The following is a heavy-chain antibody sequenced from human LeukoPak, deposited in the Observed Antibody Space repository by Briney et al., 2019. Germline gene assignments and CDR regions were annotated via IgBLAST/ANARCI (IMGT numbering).Heavy chain of an antibody. CDR2: ISDSGGST. J-gene: IGHJ4*02. CDR1: GFTFSSYG. D-gene: IGHD3-10*01. V-gene: IGHV3-23*01. CDR3: AKDRNIPSLWFGELLRDGFDY. Sequence: GGSLRLSCAASGFTFSSYGMSWVRQAPGKGLEWVAAISDSGGSTYYADSVKGRFTISRDNSKNTLYLQMNSLRAEDTAVYYCAKDRNIPSLWFGELLRDGFDYWGQGTLVTVSS.